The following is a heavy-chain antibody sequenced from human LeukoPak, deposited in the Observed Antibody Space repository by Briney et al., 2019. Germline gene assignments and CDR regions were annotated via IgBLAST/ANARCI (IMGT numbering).Heavy chain of an antibody. CDR2: MNPNSGNT. Sequence: ASVKVSCKASGYTFTSYDINWVRQAPGQGLEWMGWMNPNSGNTGYAQKFQGRVTMTRNTSISTAYMELSSLRSEDTAVYYCAMGIAAGNTPVDYWGQGTLVTVSS. CDR1: GYTFTSYD. CDR3: AMGIAAGNTPVDY. D-gene: IGHD6-13*01. J-gene: IGHJ4*02. V-gene: IGHV1-8*01.